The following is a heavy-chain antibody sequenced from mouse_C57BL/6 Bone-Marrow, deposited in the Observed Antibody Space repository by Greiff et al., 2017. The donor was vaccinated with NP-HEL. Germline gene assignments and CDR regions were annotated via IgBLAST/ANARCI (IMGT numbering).Heavy chain of an antibody. D-gene: IGHD2-3*01. Sequence: EVQLQQSGPGLVKPSQSLSLTCSVTGYSITSGYFWNWIRQFPGNKLEWMGYISYDGSNNYNPSPKNRISITRDTTKNQFFLKLNSVTTEDTATYYCATPSDGPLEWFAYWGQGTLVTVSA. V-gene: IGHV3-6*01. CDR3: ATPSDGPLEWFAY. J-gene: IGHJ3*01. CDR1: GYSITSGYF. CDR2: ISYDGSN.